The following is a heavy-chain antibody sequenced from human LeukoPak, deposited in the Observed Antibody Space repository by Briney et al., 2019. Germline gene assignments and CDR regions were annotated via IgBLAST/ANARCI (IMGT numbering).Heavy chain of an antibody. CDR2: ISGSGGST. V-gene: IGHV3-23*01. Sequence: PGGSLRLSCAAAGFTLSSYAMSWVRQAPGKGLEWVSAISGSGGSTYYADSVKGRFTISRDNSKNTLYLQTNSLRAEDTAVYYCAPLGGSSGWRFDYWGQGTLVTVSS. J-gene: IGHJ4*02. CDR3: APLGGSSGWRFDY. D-gene: IGHD6-19*01. CDR1: GFTLSSYA.